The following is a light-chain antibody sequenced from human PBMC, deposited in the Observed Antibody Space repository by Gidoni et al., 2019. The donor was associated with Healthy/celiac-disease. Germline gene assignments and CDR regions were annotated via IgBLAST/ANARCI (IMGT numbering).Light chain of an antibody. CDR1: QSVRSSY. V-gene: IGKV3-20*01. Sequence: EVVLTPPSRTLSLSPGERATLSCRASQSVRSSYLAWYQQKPGQAPRLLIYGASTRATGIPDRFSGSGSGTDFTLTISRLEPEDFAVYYWQQYGSSPPTFGQGTKVEIK. J-gene: IGKJ1*01. CDR2: GAS. CDR3: QQYGSSPPT.